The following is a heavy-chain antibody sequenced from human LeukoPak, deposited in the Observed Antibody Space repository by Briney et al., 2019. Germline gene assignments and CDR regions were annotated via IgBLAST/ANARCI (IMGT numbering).Heavy chain of an antibody. CDR3: VKDLVAASEDVRGWYPMDY. J-gene: IGHJ4*02. Sequence: GGSLRLSCAASGFPLDEYTMHWLRHARGKGLEWVSLISWKGARIHYGDSVKGRFTISRDNSKNSLYLQMNSLRTEDTALYYCVKDLVAASEDVRGWYPMDYWGQGTLVTVSS. CDR1: GFPLDEYT. V-gene: IGHV3-43*01. CDR2: ISWKGARI. D-gene: IGHD6-19*01.